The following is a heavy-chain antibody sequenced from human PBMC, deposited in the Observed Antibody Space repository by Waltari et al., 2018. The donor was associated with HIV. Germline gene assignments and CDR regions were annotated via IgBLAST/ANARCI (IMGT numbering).Heavy chain of an antibody. V-gene: IGHV1-2*06. CDR1: GDRFSNYF. Sequence: QTLLVQSESEVRAPGASVVLSCKASGDRFSNYFLYWLRQAPGQGLEWMGPIKPDPGDTTSSQTFRTRVTMTMDTSSASTYMEMTRFTAADTATYFCARGEDVSLTHLPPGFRLEFWGKGSLVSVSS. CDR2: IKPDPGDT. J-gene: IGHJ4*02. CDR3: ARGEDVSLTHLPPGFRLEF. D-gene: IGHD3-16*01.